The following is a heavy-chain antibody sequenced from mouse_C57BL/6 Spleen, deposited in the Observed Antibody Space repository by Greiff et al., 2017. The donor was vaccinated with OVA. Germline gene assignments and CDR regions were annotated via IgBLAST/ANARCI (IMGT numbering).Heavy chain of an antibody. V-gene: IGHV1-53*01. CDR2: INPSNGGT. CDR1: GYTFTSYW. CDR3: ARSGGLRRYYIDY. Sequence: QVQLQQPGTDLVKPGASVKLSCKASGYTFTSYWMHWVKQRPGQGLEWIGNINPSNGGTNYNEKFKSKATLTVDKSSSTAYMQLSSLTSEDSAVYYCARSGGLRRYYIDYWGQGTSLTVSS. J-gene: IGHJ2*02. D-gene: IGHD2-4*01.